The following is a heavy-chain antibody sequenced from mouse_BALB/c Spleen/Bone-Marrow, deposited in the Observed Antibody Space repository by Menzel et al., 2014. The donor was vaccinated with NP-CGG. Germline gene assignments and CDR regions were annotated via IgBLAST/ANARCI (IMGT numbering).Heavy chain of an antibody. CDR1: GFTFTDYY. D-gene: IGHD4-1*01. J-gene: IGHJ4*01. Sequence: DVQLVESGGGLVQPGGSLRLSCATSGFTFTDYYMNWVRQPPGKALEWLGFIRNKANGYTTEYSASVKGRFTISRDNSQTILYLQMNTLRAEDSATYYCARENWDRAMDYWGQGTSVTVSS. CDR2: IRNKANGYTT. V-gene: IGHV7-3*02. CDR3: ARENWDRAMDY.